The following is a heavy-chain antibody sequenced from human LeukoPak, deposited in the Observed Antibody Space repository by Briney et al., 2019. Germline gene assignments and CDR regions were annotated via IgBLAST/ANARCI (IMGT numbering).Heavy chain of an antibody. D-gene: IGHD2-2*02. CDR3: ARVRYCSSTSCYKGRYYYYMDV. J-gene: IGHJ6*03. V-gene: IGHV4-34*01. CDR2: INHSGST. CDR1: GGSFSGYY. Sequence: PSETLSLTCAVYGGSFSGYYWSWIRQPPGKGLEWIGEINHSGSTNYNPSLKSRVTISVDTSKNQFSLKLSSVTAADTAVYYCARVRYCSSTSCYKGRYYYYMDVWGKGTTVTVSS.